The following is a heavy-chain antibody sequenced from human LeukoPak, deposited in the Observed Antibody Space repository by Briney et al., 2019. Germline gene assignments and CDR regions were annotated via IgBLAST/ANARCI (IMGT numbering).Heavy chain of an antibody. J-gene: IGHJ6*02. D-gene: IGHD3-22*01. CDR1: GGTFSSYA. Sequence: ASVKVSCKASGGTFSSYAISWVRQAPGQGHEWMGRIIPILGIANYAQKFQGRVTINADKPTSTAYMELSSLRSEDTAVYYCARDPYYYDSSGQKGYYYYGMDVWGQGTTVTVSS. CDR3: ARDPYYYDSSGQKGYYYYGMDV. CDR2: IIPILGIA. V-gene: IGHV1-69*04.